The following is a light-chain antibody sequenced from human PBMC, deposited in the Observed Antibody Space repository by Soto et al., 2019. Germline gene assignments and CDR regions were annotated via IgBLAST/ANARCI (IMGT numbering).Light chain of an antibody. CDR3: QQRSNWPPLT. CDR1: QSVSSY. CDR2: DAS. Sequence: EIVLTQSPATLSLSPGERATLSCRASQSVSSYLAWYQQKPGQAARLLIYDASNRATGIPARFSGSGSGTDFPLTISILEPEDFAVYYCQQRSNWPPLTFGGGTKVEIK. J-gene: IGKJ4*01. V-gene: IGKV3-11*01.